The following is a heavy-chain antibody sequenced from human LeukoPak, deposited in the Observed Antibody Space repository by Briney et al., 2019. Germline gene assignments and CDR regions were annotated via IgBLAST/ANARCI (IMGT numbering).Heavy chain of an antibody. CDR3: ARLNYFDSSGQNWFDP. D-gene: IGHD3-22*01. V-gene: IGHV4-34*01. CDR2: INHSGHT. CDR1: GGSFSGYY. Sequence: KPSETLSLTCAVYGGSFSGYYWSWIRQPPGKGLEWIGEINHSGHTNFNPTLKSRVTLSVDTSNQQISLKLTSVTAADTAVYYCARLNYFDSSGQNWFDPWGQGTLVTVSS. J-gene: IGHJ5*02.